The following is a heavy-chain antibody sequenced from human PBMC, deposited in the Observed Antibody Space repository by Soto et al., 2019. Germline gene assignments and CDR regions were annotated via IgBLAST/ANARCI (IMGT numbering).Heavy chain of an antibody. J-gene: IGHJ3*02. Sequence: QVQLVESGGGVVQPGRSLRLSCAASGFTFSSYGMHWVRQAPGKGLEWVAVIWYDGSNKYYADSVKGRFTISRDNSKNTLYLQMNSLRAEDTAVYYCARQSLAAAGKYDAFDIWGQGTMVTVSS. CDR1: GFTFSSYG. CDR2: IWYDGSNK. V-gene: IGHV3-33*01. D-gene: IGHD6-13*01. CDR3: ARQSLAAAGKYDAFDI.